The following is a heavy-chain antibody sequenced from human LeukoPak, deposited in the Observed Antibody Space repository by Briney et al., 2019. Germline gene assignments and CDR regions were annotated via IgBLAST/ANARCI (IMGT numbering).Heavy chain of an antibody. CDR1: GGAISSYY. D-gene: IGHD3-22*01. CDR2: IDYSGST. CDR3: ARAYYYDRTDAFDI. V-gene: IGHV4-59*12. J-gene: IGHJ3*02. Sequence: PSETLSLTCTVSGGAISSYYWSWIRQPPGKGLGWIGYIDYSGSTNYNPSLKSRVTISVDTSKNQFSLKLSSVTAADTAVYYCARAYYYDRTDAFDIWGQGRMVTVSS.